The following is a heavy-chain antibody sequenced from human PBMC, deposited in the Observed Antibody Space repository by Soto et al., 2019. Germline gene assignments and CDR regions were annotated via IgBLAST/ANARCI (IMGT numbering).Heavy chain of an antibody. CDR2: MSSGGGTI. J-gene: IGHJ3*01. CDR3: AKEKTVTDSGYDAFDV. D-gene: IGHD5-12*01. Sequence: EVQLVESGGGLVQSGGSLRLSCAASGFAFSSYEMDWVRQAPGKGLEWIAYMSSGGGTIYYADSVKGRFTISRDNARDSLYLEMNSLRVEDTAIYYCAKEKTVTDSGYDAFDVWGQGTMVTVS. V-gene: IGHV3-48*03. CDR1: GFAFSSYE.